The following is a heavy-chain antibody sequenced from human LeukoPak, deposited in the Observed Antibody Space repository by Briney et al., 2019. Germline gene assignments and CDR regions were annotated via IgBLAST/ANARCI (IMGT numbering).Heavy chain of an antibody. Sequence: GGSLRLSCAASGFTFSSYWMSWVRQVPGKGLERVANIKEDGSEKHFVDSVKGRFTISRDNAKNSLYLQMNSLRAEDTAVYYCARDRWGYGMDVWGQGTRVIVSS. CDR1: GFTFSSYW. J-gene: IGHJ6*02. D-gene: IGHD3-16*01. CDR2: IKEDGSEK. V-gene: IGHV3-7*01. CDR3: ARDRWGYGMDV.